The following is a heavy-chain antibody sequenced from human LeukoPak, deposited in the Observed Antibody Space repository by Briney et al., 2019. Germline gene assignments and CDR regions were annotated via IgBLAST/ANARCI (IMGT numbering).Heavy chain of an antibody. CDR1: GYTFTGYY. J-gene: IGHJ4*02. Sequence: ASVNVSCKASGYTFTGYYMHWVRQAPGQGLEWMGWINPNSGGTNYAQKFQGRVTMTRDTSISPAYMELSRLRSDDTAVYYCARVLRVPQKQEGAGIAAAGVDYWGQGTLVTVSS. V-gene: IGHV1-2*02. CDR2: INPNSGGT. D-gene: IGHD6-13*01. CDR3: ARVLRVPQKQEGAGIAAAGVDY.